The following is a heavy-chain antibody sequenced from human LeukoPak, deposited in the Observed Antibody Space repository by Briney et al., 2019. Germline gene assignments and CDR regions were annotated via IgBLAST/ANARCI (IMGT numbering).Heavy chain of an antibody. Sequence: GGSLRLSCEASGFSFGDYNMHWVRQAPGKGLEWVSLISRNGAATKYADSVRGRFTVSRDNSKSSLYLQMNSLSTEDTALYYXXXXXXXXXXXPSGNYYETKAQLDYWGQGTLVTVSS. D-gene: IGHD3-3*01. V-gene: IGHV3-43*01. CDR1: GFSFGDYN. J-gene: IGHJ4*02. CDR3: XXXXXXXXXXPSGNYYETKAQLDY. CDR2: ISRNGAAT.